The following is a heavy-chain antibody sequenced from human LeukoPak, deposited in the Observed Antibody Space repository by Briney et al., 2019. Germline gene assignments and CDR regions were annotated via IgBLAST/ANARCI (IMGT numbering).Heavy chain of an antibody. D-gene: IGHD2-2*02. CDR2: INPSGGST. CDR3: ASASISPVYYYYMDV. V-gene: IGHV1-46*01. J-gene: IGHJ6*03. Sequence: GASVKVSCKASGYTFTSYYMHWVRQAPGQGLEWMGIINPSGGSTSYAQKFQGRVTMTRDMSTSTVYMELSSLRSEDTAVYYCASASISPVYYYYMDVWGKGTTVTVSS. CDR1: GYTFTSYY.